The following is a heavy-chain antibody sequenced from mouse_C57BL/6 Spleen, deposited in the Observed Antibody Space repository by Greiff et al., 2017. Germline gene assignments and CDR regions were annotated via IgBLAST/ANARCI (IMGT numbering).Heavy chain of an antibody. J-gene: IGHJ2*01. CDR1: GYAFSSSW. D-gene: IGHD6-2*01. CDR2: IYPGDGDT. V-gene: IGHV1-82*01. Sequence: VQLQESGPELVKPGASVKISCKASGYAFSSSWMNWVKQRPGKGLEWIGRIYPGDGDTNYNGKFKGKATLTADKSSSTAYMQLSSLTSEDSAVYCCARETVSPYYFDYWGQGTTLTVSS. CDR3: ARETVSPYYFDY.